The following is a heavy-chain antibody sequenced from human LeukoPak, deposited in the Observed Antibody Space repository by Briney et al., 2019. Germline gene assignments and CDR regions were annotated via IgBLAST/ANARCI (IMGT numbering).Heavy chain of an antibody. J-gene: IGHJ4*02. CDR2: IYHSGST. CDR1: GGSISTSNYY. Sequence: SQTLSLTCTVSGGSISTSNYYWTWIRQPPGKGLEYIGYIYHSGSTDYNPSLRSRVTISLDRSKNQFSLKLSSVTAADTAVYYCARDPQGVVIYGYWGQGTLVTVSS. D-gene: IGHD3-3*01. V-gene: IGHV4-30-2*01. CDR3: ARDPQGVVIYGY.